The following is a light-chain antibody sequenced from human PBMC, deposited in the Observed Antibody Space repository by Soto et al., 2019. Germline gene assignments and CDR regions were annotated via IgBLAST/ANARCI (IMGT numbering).Light chain of an antibody. Sequence: DVVMTQSPLSLPVTLGQPASISCRSSQSLVYSDGNTYLNWFQQRPGQPPRRLIYKVSNWDSGVPDRFSGSGSGTDFTLKISRVEAEDVGVIYCMQGTHWPRWTFGQGTKVEIK. CDR1: QSLVYSDGNTY. CDR3: MQGTHWPRWT. V-gene: IGKV2D-30*01. CDR2: KVS. J-gene: IGKJ1*01.